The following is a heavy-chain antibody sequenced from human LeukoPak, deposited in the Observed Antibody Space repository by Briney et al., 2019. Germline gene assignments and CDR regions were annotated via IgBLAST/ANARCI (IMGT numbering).Heavy chain of an antibody. D-gene: IGHD1-26*01. V-gene: IGHV1-2*02. Sequence: ASVKVSCKASGYTFTGYYLHWVRQAPGQGLEWMGWISPNSGGTHYAQKFQGRVTMTRDTSISTAYMELSRLTSDDTAVFYCARDFSGSYLDYWGQGTLVTVSS. J-gene: IGHJ4*02. CDR2: ISPNSGGT. CDR1: GYTFTGYY. CDR3: ARDFSGSYLDY.